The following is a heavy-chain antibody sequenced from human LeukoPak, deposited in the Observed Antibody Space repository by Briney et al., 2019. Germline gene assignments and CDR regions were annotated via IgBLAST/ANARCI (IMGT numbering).Heavy chain of an antibody. CDR1: GFTFSSYA. J-gene: IGHJ3*02. CDR3: AKAQTYYYDSSGYEGAFDI. V-gene: IGHV3-23*01. D-gene: IGHD3-22*01. Sequence: GGSLRLSCAASGFTFSSYAMSWVRQAPGKGLEWVSGISGNGGSTYYADSVQGRFTISRDNSMNTLYLQMNSLRADDTAVYYCAKAQTYYYDSSGYEGAFDIWGQGTMVTVSS. CDR2: ISGNGGST.